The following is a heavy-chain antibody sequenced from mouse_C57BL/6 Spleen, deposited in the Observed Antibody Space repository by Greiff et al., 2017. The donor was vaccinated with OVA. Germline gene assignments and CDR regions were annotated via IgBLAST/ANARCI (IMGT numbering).Heavy chain of an antibody. V-gene: IGHV1-69*01. CDR3: ARNYYGSSYRYFDV. CDR2: IDPSDSYT. Sequence: QVQLQQPGAELVMPGASVKLPCKASGYTFTSYWMHWVKQRPGQGLEWIGEIDPSDSYTNYNQKFKGKSTLTVDKSSSTAYMQLSSLTSEDSAVYYCARNYYGSSYRYFDVWGTGTTVTVSS. J-gene: IGHJ1*03. CDR1: GYTFTSYW. D-gene: IGHD1-1*01.